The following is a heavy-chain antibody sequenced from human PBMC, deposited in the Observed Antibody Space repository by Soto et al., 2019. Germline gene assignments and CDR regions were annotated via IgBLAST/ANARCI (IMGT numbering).Heavy chain of an antibody. CDR2: IYYSGST. Sequence: QVQLQESGPGLVKPSETLSLSCTVSGGSIRSYYWSWIRQPPGKGLEWIGYIYYSGSTNYNPSLKSRVPISVDTSKNQFSLKLSSVTAADTAVYYCARHPRGYTPFDYWGQGTLVTVSS. D-gene: IGHD5-12*01. CDR3: ARHPRGYTPFDY. J-gene: IGHJ4*02. V-gene: IGHV4-59*08. CDR1: GGSIRSYY.